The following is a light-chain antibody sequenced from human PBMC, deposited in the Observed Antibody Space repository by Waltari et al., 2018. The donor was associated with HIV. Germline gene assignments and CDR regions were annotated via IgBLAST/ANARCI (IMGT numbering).Light chain of an antibody. CDR3: MQTLEIPWT. V-gene: IGKV2-28*01. CDR2: LTA. CDR1: QSLKHANGFTY. Sequence: DIVMTQTPLSLTVSSGEPASISCNSSQSLKHANGFTYLDWFVQRPGRAPEPLIHLTASRTSGISDRFSGRGSATDFTLTIDAVQAGDVGLYFCMQTLEIPWTFGQGTKLQI. J-gene: IGKJ1*01.